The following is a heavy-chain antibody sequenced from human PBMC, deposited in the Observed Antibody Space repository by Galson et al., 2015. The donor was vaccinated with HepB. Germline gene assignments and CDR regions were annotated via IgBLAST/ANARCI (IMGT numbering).Heavy chain of an antibody. CDR3: ARSHYYGSGSPEFDY. D-gene: IGHD3-10*01. V-gene: IGHV1-69*10. CDR1: GGTFSSYA. CDR2: IIPILGIA. J-gene: IGHJ4*02. Sequence: SVKVSCKASGGTFSSYAISWVRQAPGQGLEWMGGIIPILGIANYAQKFQGRVTITADKSTSTAYMELSSLRSEDTAVYYCARSHYYGSGSPEFDYWGQGTLVTVSS.